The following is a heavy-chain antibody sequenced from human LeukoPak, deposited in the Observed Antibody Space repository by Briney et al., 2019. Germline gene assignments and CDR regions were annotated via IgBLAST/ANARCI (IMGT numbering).Heavy chain of an antibody. CDR1: GFPFSGYW. V-gene: IGHV3-7*01. CDR2: IKEDGSQQ. J-gene: IGHJ3*02. Sequence: PGGSLRLSCAASGFPFSGYWMDWVRQAPGKGMEWVANIKEDGSQQYYADSVKGRFTISRDNAKNSLYLQMNSLKAEDTAVYYCARGGYDHAFDIWGQGTMVTVSS. CDR3: ARGGYDHAFDI. D-gene: IGHD2-15*01.